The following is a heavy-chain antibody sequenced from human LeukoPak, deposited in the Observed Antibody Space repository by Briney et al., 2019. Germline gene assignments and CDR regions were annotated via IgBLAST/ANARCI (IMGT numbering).Heavy chain of an antibody. Sequence: GASVKVSCKASGYNFTSYYMHWVRQAPGQGLEWMGIINPSGDDTTYPQKFQGRVTMTRDTSTSTVYMELSSLRSDDTAVYYCARHDLGGTSPFDYWGQGTLATVSS. V-gene: IGHV1-46*01. CDR2: INPSGDDT. D-gene: IGHD4-23*01. J-gene: IGHJ4*02. CDR1: GYNFTSYY. CDR3: ARHDLGGTSPFDY.